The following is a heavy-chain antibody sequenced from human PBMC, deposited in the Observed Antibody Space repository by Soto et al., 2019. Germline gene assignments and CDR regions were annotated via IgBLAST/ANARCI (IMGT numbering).Heavy chain of an antibody. CDR2: ISQGEGT. V-gene: IGHV4-34*01. Sequence: GGSRQPPGKGLEWIGEISQGEGTKYNPSLKSRVTISVDTSKSQVSLRLTSVTGEDTAIYYCARGSDRAKVGYWGQGTLVTVSS. J-gene: IGHJ4*02. CDR3: ARGSDRAKVGY. D-gene: IGHD3-22*01.